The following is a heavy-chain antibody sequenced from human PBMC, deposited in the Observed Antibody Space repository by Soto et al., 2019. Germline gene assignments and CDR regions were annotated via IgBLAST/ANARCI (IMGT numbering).Heavy chain of an antibody. J-gene: IGHJ5*02. CDR3: VRDGTKTLREWFDP. CDR2: IYATGTT. CDR1: GASISGYY. V-gene: IGHV4-4*07. D-gene: IGHD1-1*01. Sequence: SETLSLTCTVSGASISGYYWSWIRKSAGKGLEWIGRIYATGTTDYNPSLKSRVMMSVDTSKKQFSLKLRSVAAADTAVYYCVRDGTKTLREWFDPWGQGISVTVSS.